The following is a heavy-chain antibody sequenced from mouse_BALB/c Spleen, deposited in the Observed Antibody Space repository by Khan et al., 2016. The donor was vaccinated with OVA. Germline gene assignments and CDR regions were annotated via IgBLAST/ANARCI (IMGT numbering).Heavy chain of an antibody. CDR2: INSGSSTI. D-gene: IGHD4-1*01. J-gene: IGHJ2*01. Sequence: EVQGVESGGGLVQPGGSRKLSCAASGFTFSSFGMHWVRQAPEKGLEWVAYINSGSSTIYYADPVKGQFTISRDNPKNTLFLQMTSLRSEDTAMYYCARGNWAYWGQGTTLTVSS. CDR3: ARGNWAY. CDR1: GFTFSSFG. V-gene: IGHV5-17*02.